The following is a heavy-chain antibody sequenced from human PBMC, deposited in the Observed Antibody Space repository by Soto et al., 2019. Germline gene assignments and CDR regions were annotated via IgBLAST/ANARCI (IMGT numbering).Heavy chain of an antibody. J-gene: IGHJ4*02. V-gene: IGHV1-18*01. Sequence: QVQLVQSGAEVKKPGASVKVSCKASGYSLTSYGITWVRQVPGQGLEWMGWISTYNGNTKYAQMFQGRVTLTTDTSTTIAHMELRSLRSDDTAVYYCAREGGVGRIVDYWGQGTLDTVSS. CDR3: AREGGVGRIVDY. CDR1: GYSLTSYG. CDR2: ISTYNGNT. D-gene: IGHD2-15*01.